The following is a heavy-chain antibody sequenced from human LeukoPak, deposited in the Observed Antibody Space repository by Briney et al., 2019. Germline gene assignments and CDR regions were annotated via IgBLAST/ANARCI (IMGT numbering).Heavy chain of an antibody. D-gene: IGHD2-2*01. J-gene: IGHJ4*02. CDR1: GYTFTGYY. Sequence: LRASVNVSCKASGYTFTGYYMHWVRQAPGQGLEWMGWINPNSGGTNYAQKFQGRVTMTRDTSISTAYMELSRLRSDDTAVYYCARRIVVVPAALGEWGQGTLVTVSS. CDR2: INPNSGGT. CDR3: ARRIVVVPAALGE. V-gene: IGHV1-2*02.